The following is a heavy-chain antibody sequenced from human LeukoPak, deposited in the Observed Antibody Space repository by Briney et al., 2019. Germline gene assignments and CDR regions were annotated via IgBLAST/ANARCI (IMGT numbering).Heavy chain of an antibody. J-gene: IGHJ4*02. CDR1: GGSISSGSYY. Sequence: PSETLSLTCTVSGGSISSGSYYWSWIRQPAGKGLEWIGRIYTSGSTNYNPSLKGRVTISVDTSKNQFSLKLSSVTAADTAVYYCARIRPEYYDFWSGSQTTDYWGQGTLVTVSS. V-gene: IGHV4-61*02. D-gene: IGHD3-3*01. CDR2: IYTSGST. CDR3: ARIRPEYYDFWSGSQTTDY.